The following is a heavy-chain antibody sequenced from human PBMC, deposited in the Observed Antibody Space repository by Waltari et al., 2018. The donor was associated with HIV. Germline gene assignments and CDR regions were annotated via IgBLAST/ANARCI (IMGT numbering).Heavy chain of an antibody. Sequence: EVQLVQSGGGLVQPGGSLRLSCEASGVTFRSHAMSWVRRAPGKGREWVSTISGSGFHTYNADSAKGRFTISRDNAENKLFLQMSRLRVEDSALYYCAKDFDTSGLPYVVIDSWGQGTLVTVSS. V-gene: IGHV3-23*04. CDR1: GVTFRSHA. CDR2: ISGSGFHT. CDR3: AKDFDTSGLPYVVIDS. D-gene: IGHD5-12*01. J-gene: IGHJ4*02.